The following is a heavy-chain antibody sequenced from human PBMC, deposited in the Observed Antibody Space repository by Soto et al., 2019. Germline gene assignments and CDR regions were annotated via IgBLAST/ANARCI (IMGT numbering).Heavy chain of an antibody. CDR2: ISSSSSTI. CDR1: GFTFSSYS. J-gene: IGHJ4*02. CDR3: AREGWNDVGGGFDY. V-gene: IGHV3-48*02. Sequence: EVQLVESGGGLVQPGGSLRLSCAASGFTFSSYSMIWVRQAPGKGLEWVSYISSSSSTIYYADSVKGRFTISRDKAKNSLYLQMNSLRDEDTAVYYCAREGWNDVGGGFDYWGQGTLVTVSS. D-gene: IGHD1-1*01.